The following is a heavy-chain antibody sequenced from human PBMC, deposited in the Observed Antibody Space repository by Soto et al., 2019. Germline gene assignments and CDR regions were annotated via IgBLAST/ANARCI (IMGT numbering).Heavy chain of an antibody. V-gene: IGHV3-21*01. Sequence: EVQLVESGGGLVKPGGSLRLSCAASGFTFSSYSMNWVRQAPGKGLEWVSSISSSSSYIYYADSVKGRFTISRDNAKNPLYLQMNSLRAEDTAVYYCARVGDLVVVPAAMADYWGQGTLVTVSS. CDR1: GFTFSSYS. D-gene: IGHD2-2*01. CDR3: ARVGDLVVVPAAMADY. CDR2: ISSSSSYI. J-gene: IGHJ4*02.